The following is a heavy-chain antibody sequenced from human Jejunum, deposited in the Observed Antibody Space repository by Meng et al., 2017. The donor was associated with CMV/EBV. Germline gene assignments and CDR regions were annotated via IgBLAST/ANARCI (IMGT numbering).Heavy chain of an antibody. CDR3: AREMPMTCYFDQ. CDR2: FNPNGDVT. V-gene: IGHV1-46*01. Sequence: VQLGQSGAEVKRPGVVLNLSCETSGFTCTTYFMHWLRQAPGQGLQWMGLFNPNGDVTTYSPRFQGRITLTGDTSTSTLYMELSSLTSDDTAVYYCAREMPMTCYFDQWGQGTLVTVSS. CDR1: GFTCTTYF. D-gene: IGHD3-22*01. J-gene: IGHJ4*03.